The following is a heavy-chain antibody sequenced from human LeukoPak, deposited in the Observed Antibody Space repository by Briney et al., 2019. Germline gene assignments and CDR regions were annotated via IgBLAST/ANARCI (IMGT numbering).Heavy chain of an antibody. CDR2: IYHRSKWFN. CDR3: AREKIQPDGMDV. J-gene: IGHJ6*02. V-gene: IGHV6-1*01. D-gene: IGHD5-18*01. Sequence: SQTLSLTCAISGDSVSSNSAAWNWIRQSPSRGLEWLGRIYHRSKWFNDYAVSVKSRITVNPDTSKNQFSLQLNSVTPEDTAVYYCAREKIQPDGMDVWGQGTTVTVSS. CDR1: GDSVSSNSAA.